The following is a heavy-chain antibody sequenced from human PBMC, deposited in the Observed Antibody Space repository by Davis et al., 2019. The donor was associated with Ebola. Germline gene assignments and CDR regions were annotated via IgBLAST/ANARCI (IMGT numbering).Heavy chain of an antibody. J-gene: IGHJ3*02. D-gene: IGHD3-22*01. CDR3: ARRGYYYDSSGYYPGAFDI. CDR2: IYYSGST. CDR1: GGSISSYY. Sequence: MPSETLSLTCTVSGGSISSYYWSWIRQPPGKGLEWIGYIYYSGSTNYNPSLKSRVTISVDTSKNQFSLKLSSVTAADTAVYYCARRGYYYDSSGYYPGAFDIWGQGTMVTVSS. V-gene: IGHV4-59*08.